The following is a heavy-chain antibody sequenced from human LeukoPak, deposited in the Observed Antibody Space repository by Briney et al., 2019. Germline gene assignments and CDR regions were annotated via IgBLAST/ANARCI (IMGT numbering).Heavy chain of an antibody. J-gene: IGHJ4*02. Sequence: GGSLRLSCAASGFTVSSNYMSWVRQAPGKGLEWVSVIYSGGSTYYTDSVTGRFTITRDNSKNTLYLQMNSLRAEDTAVYYCASSEGIAAAGGFDYWGQGTLVTVSS. V-gene: IGHV3-53*01. CDR2: IYSGGST. CDR1: GFTVSSNY. D-gene: IGHD6-13*01. CDR3: ASSEGIAAAGGFDY.